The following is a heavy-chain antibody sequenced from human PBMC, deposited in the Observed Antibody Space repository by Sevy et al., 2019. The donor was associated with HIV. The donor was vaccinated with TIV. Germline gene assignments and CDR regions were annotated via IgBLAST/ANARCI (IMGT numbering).Heavy chain of an antibody. J-gene: IGHJ6*02. V-gene: IGHV3-21*01. D-gene: IGHD3-10*01. CDR1: GFTFSSYS. CDR2: ISSSSSYI. CDR3: ARDAPGSGKHMDV. Sequence: GGSLRLSCAASGFTFSSYSMNWVRQAPGKGLEWVSSISSSSSYIYYADSVKGRFTISRDNAKNSLYLQMNSLGAEDTAVYYCARDAPGSGKHMDVWGQGTTVTVSS.